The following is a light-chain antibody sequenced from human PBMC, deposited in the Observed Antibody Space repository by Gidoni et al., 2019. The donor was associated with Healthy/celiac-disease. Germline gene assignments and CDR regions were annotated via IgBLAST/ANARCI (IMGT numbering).Light chain of an antibody. J-gene: IGKJ3*01. Sequence: DIQMTKSPSTLSASVGDRVTITCRASQSISSWLAWYQQKPGKAPKLLIYDASSLESGVPSRFSGSGSGTEFTLTISSLQPDDFATYYCQQYNSYSLTFGPXTKVDIK. CDR3: QQYNSYSLT. CDR2: DAS. V-gene: IGKV1-5*01. CDR1: QSISSW.